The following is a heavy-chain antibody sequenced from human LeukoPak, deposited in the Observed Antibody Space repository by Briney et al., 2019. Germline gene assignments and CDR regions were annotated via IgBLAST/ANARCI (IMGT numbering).Heavy chain of an antibody. CDR1: GFTFSSYG. J-gene: IGHJ4*02. CDR2: ISYDGSNK. D-gene: IGHD2-2*01. CDR3: AKDDHSYQLLSFFDY. Sequence: GRSLRLSCAASGFTFSSYGMHWVRQAPGKGLEWVAVISYDGSNKYYADSMKGRFTISRDNSKNTLYLQMNSLRAEDTAVYYCAKDDHSYQLLSFFDYWGQGTLVTVSS. V-gene: IGHV3-30*18.